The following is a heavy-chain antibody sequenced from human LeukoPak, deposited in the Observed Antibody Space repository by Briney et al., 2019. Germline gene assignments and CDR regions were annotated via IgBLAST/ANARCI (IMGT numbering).Heavy chain of an antibody. V-gene: IGHV1-2*02. CDR1: EYTFTDYS. CDR2: VNPNSGST. D-gene: IGHD1-26*01. Sequence: GASVKASCKASEYTFTDYSMHWVRQAPGQRPEWMGWVNPNSGSTSYAPRFQGRVSMTTDTSITTAFMELSGLTSDDTAVYYCARMSPHHTWERLGFDYWGQGTLVTVSP. J-gene: IGHJ4*02. CDR3: ARMSPHHTWERLGFDY.